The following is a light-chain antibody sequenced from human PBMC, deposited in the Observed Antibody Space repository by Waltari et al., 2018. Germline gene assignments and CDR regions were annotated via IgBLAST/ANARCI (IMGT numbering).Light chain of an antibody. V-gene: IGKV4-1*01. CDR2: WAS. CDR3: HQYYTTPIT. J-gene: IGKJ5*01. Sequence: DIVMTQSTDSLAVSLGERATINCKSSQTILYNTNNKNYLAWYQQKPRQPPKLTIYWASTRESGVPDRFSGSGSGTDFTLTISSLQAEDVAVYYCHQYYTTPITFGQGTRLEIK. CDR1: QTILYNTNNKNY.